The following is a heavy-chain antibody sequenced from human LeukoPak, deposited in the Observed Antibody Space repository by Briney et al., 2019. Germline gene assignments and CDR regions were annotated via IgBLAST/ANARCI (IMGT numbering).Heavy chain of an antibody. Sequence: ASVKVSCKASGYTFTAYYMYWVRQAPGQGLEWMGWINPNSGDTNYAHKFQGRVTMTRDTSISTAYMELSSLRSDDTAVYYCARARFLLGDYWGQGTLVTVSS. CDR1: GYTFTAYY. CDR3: ARARFLLGDY. CDR2: INPNSGDT. V-gene: IGHV1-2*02. D-gene: IGHD2-15*01. J-gene: IGHJ4*02.